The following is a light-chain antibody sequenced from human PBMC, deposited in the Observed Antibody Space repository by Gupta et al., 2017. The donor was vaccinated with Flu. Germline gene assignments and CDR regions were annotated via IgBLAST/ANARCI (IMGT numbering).Light chain of an antibody. V-gene: IGKV1-33*01. Sequence: DIQMTQSPSSLSASVGDRVTITCQASQDISNYLNWYQQKPGKAPKLLIYDASNLETGVPSRFSGSGSGTDFTFTISSLQPEDIATYYCQQYDNLPLTFGRGTXVEIK. CDR1: QDISNY. J-gene: IGKJ4*01. CDR3: QQYDNLPLT. CDR2: DAS.